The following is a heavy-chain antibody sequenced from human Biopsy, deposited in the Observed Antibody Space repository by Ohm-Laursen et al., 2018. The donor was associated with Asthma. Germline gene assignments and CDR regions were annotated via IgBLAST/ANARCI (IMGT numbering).Heavy chain of an antibody. J-gene: IGHJ4*02. D-gene: IGHD6-13*01. CDR2: ASWNSGSI. CDR1: GFTFDDYA. Sequence: SLRLSCAASGFTFDDYAMHWVRHAPGKGLEWVSGASWNSGSIDYADSVKGRFTISRDNAKNSLYLQMNSLRGADTALYYCVKDIRLQLWGFDSWGQGTLVTVSS. V-gene: IGHV3-9*01. CDR3: VKDIRLQLWGFDS.